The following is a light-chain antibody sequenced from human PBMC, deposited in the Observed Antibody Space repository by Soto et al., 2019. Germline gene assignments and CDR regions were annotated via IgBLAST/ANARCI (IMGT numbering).Light chain of an antibody. V-gene: IGKV1-6*01. CDR2: AAS. Sequence: AIPMTQSPSSLSASVGDRVTISCRASQGIRNDLGWYQQKPGKAPELLIFAASSLQTGVPSRFSGSGSGTDFTLTISSLQPEDFATYYCLQDYDYPYTFGQGTKLEIK. CDR3: LQDYDYPYT. J-gene: IGKJ2*01. CDR1: QGIRND.